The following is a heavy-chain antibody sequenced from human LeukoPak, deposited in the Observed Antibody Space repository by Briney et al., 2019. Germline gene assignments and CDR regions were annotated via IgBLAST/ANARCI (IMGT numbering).Heavy chain of an antibody. CDR1: RFTFSSYA. Sequence: PGGSLRLSCAASRFTFSSYAMSWVRQAPGKGLEWVSAISGSGGSTYYADSVKGRFTISRDNSKNTLYLQMNSLRAEDTAVYYCARAYCAGSSCYPTDYWGQGTLVTVSS. J-gene: IGHJ4*02. CDR2: ISGSGGST. D-gene: IGHD2-15*01. CDR3: ARAYCAGSSCYPTDY. V-gene: IGHV3-23*01.